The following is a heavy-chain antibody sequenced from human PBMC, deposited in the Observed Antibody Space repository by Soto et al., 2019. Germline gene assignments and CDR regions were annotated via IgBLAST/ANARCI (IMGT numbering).Heavy chain of an antibody. CDR3: ARDNYDSSGNFDY. V-gene: IGHV3-33*01. D-gene: IGHD3-22*01. Sequence: LGGSLRLSCAASGFTFSRYGMHRVRQAPGKGLEWVAVIWYDGSNKYYADSVKGRFTISRDNSKNTLYLQMNSLRAEDTAVYYCARDNYDSSGNFDYWGQGTLVTVSS. J-gene: IGHJ4*02. CDR2: IWYDGSNK. CDR1: GFTFSRYG.